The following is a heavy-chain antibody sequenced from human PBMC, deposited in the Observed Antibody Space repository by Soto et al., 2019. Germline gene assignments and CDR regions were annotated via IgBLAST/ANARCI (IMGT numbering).Heavy chain of an antibody. CDR3: GRGSGDYLDS. V-gene: IGHV4-4*07. CDR1: GGSISGYY. Sequence: QVQLQESGPGLVKPSETLSLSCTVSGGSISGYYWSWIRQPAGKGLEYIGRIYSSGSTNYHPSLKSRLTMSVDTSKNSFSLKLSSVTAADTAVYYCGRGSGDYLDSWGQGTLVTVSS. CDR2: IYSSGST. J-gene: IGHJ4*02. D-gene: IGHD4-17*01.